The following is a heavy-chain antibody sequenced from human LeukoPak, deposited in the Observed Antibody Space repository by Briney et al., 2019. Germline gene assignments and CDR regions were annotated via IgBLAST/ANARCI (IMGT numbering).Heavy chain of an antibody. V-gene: IGHV3-48*02. CDR2: ISSGSSTI. D-gene: IGHD3-10*01. CDR3: ARAGGLLWFGEVLESSDAFHI. Sequence: GGSLRLSCAASGFTFSSFSMNWVRQAPGKGLEWVSYISSGSSTIYYADSVKGRFTISRDNAKNSLYLQVNSLRDEDTAVYYCARAGGLLWFGEVLESSDAFHIWGQGTMVTVSS. J-gene: IGHJ3*02. CDR1: GFTFSSFS.